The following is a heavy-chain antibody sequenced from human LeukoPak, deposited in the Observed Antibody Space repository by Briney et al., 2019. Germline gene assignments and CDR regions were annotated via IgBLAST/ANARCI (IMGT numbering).Heavy chain of an antibody. CDR1: GFTFSNAW. J-gene: IGHJ2*01. CDR3: TTSTTVTAYWYSDL. V-gene: IGHV3-15*01. D-gene: IGHD4-17*01. Sequence: PGGSLRLSCAASGFTFSNAWMSWVRQAPGKGLEWVGRIKSKTDGGTTDYAAPVKGRFTISRDDSKNTLYLQMNSLKTEDTAVYYCTTSTTVTAYWYSDLWGRGTLVTVSS. CDR2: IKSKTDGGTT.